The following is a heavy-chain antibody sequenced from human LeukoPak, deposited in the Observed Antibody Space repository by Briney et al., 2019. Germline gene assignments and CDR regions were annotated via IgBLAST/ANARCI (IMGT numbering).Heavy chain of an antibody. J-gene: IGHJ5*02. Sequence: ASVKVSCKASGGTFSSYAISWVRQAPGQGLEWMGRIIPTLGIANYAQKFQGRVTITADKSTSTAYMELSSLRSEDTAVYYCARGKQLSPGERNWFDPWGQGTLVTVSS. CDR1: GGTFSSYA. CDR2: IIPTLGIA. D-gene: IGHD6-13*01. V-gene: IGHV1-69*04. CDR3: ARGKQLSPGERNWFDP.